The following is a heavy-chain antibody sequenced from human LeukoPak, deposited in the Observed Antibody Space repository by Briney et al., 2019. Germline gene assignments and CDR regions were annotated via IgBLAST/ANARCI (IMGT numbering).Heavy chain of an antibody. CDR2: IYSGGST. CDR3: ARSHYYDSSGFVFDY. V-gene: IGHV3-66*01. CDR1: GFTVSSNY. Sequence: GGSLRLSCAASGFTVSSNYMSWVRQAPGKGLEWVSVIYSGGSTYYADSVKGRFTISRDNSKNTLYLQMNSLRAEDTAVYYCARSHYYDSSGFVFDYWGQGTLVTVSS. D-gene: IGHD3-22*01. J-gene: IGHJ4*02.